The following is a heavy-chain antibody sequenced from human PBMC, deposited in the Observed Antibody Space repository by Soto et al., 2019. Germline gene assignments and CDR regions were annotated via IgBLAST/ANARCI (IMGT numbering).Heavy chain of an antibody. J-gene: IGHJ6*02. CDR2: IYYSGST. D-gene: IGHD2-21*01. CDR3: ARVRVSYYGMDV. CDR1: GGSISSSSYY. Sequence: SETLSLTCTVSGGSISSSSYYWGWIRQPPGKGLEWIGSIYYSGSTYYNPSLKSRVTISVDTSKNQFSLKLSSVTAADTAVYYCARVRVSYYGMDVWGQGTTVPVSS. V-gene: IGHV4-39*01.